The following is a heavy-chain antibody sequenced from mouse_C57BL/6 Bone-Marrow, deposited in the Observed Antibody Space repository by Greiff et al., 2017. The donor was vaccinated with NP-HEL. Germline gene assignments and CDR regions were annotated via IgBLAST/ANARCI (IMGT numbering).Heavy chain of an antibody. CDR1: GYTFTSYW. Sequence: VQLQQPGTELVKPGASVKLSCKASGYTFTSYWMHWVKQRPGQGLEWIGNINPSNGGTNYNEKLKSKATITVDKSSSTAYMQLSSLTSEDSAVYYCTLLLLGLGYFDVWGTGTTVTVSS. V-gene: IGHV1-53*01. J-gene: IGHJ1*03. CDR2: INPSNGGT. D-gene: IGHD1-1*01. CDR3: TLLLLGLGYFDV.